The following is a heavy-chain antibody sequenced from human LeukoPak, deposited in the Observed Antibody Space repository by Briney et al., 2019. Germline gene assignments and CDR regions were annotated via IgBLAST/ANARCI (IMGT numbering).Heavy chain of an antibody. J-gene: IGHJ4*02. CDR1: GIIFSTYA. Sequence: GGSLRLSCEFSGIIFSTYAMDWVRQAPGKGLEWISYISGSSSGSTSIIHYADSAKGRFTISRDNAKNSLHLQMDSLSAEDTAVYYCARDFWSGYYTEDWGQGALVIVSS. CDR3: ARDFWSGYYTED. D-gene: IGHD3-3*01. CDR2: ISGSSSGSTSII. V-gene: IGHV3-48*04.